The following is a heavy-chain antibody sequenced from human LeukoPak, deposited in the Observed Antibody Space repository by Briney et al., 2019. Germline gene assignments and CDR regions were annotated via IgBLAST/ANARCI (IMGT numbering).Heavy chain of an antibody. J-gene: IGHJ4*02. V-gene: IGHV3-21*01. CDR2: ISSRSTYI. Sequence: PGGSLRLSCAASGFTFSSYSMNWVRQAPGKGLEWVSSISSRSTYIYHADSVKGRFTISRDNAKNSLFLQMNSLRADDTAIYYCARVGGSGSYYPLDYWGQGTLVTVSS. CDR1: GFTFSSYS. CDR3: ARVGGSGSYYPLDY. D-gene: IGHD1-26*01.